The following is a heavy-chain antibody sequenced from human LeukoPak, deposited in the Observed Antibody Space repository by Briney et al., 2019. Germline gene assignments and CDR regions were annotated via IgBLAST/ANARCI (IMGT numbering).Heavy chain of an antibody. J-gene: IGHJ4*02. V-gene: IGHV3-48*01. Sequence: TGGSLRLSCAASGFTFSSHSMTWVRQAPGKGLEWVSYISGGSTTIYYADSVKGRFTISRDNAKNSLFLQMNSLRAEDTAVYYCARGPLTSDYWGQGTLVTVSS. CDR3: ARGPLTSDY. CDR1: GFTFSSHS. D-gene: IGHD1-14*01. CDR2: ISGGSTTI.